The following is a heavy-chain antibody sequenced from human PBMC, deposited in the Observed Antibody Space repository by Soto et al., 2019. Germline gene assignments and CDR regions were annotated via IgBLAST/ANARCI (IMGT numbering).Heavy chain of an antibody. CDR2: ISSSGSTI. V-gene: IGHV3-48*03. Sequence: HPGGSLRLSCAASGFTFSSYEMNWVRQAPGKGLEWVSYISSSGSTIYYADSVKGRFTISRDNAKNSLYLQMNSLRAEDTAVYYCARDGAVPAADDAFDIWGQGTMVTVSS. CDR1: GFTFSSYE. J-gene: IGHJ3*02. CDR3: ARDGAVPAADDAFDI. D-gene: IGHD2-2*01.